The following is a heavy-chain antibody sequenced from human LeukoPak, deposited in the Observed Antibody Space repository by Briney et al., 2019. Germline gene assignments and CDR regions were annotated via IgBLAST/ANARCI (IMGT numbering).Heavy chain of an antibody. CDR3: AREKDDHGDPGPLDA. Sequence: GGPLRLSCGASGFMFSKSWMHWVRQVPGKGLVWVARIYNDGSTTNYADSVKGRFTISRDNAAHTLFLQMSSLRAEDTAVYYCAREKDDHGDPGPLDAWGQGDLVTVSS. V-gene: IGHV3-74*01. CDR1: GFMFSKSW. D-gene: IGHD4-17*01. J-gene: IGHJ5*02. CDR2: IYNDGSTT.